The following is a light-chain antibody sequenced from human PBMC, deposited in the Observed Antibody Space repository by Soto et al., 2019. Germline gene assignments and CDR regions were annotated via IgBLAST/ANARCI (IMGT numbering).Light chain of an antibody. CDR1: SSDVGGYNY. CDR2: DVS. V-gene: IGLV2-14*01. CDR3: SSYTSSSTLEV. Sequence: QSVLTQPASVSGSPVQSITISCTGTSSDVGGYNYVSWYQQHPGKAPKLMIYDVSNRPSGVSNRSSGSKSGNTASLTISGLQAEDEADYYCSSYTSSSTLEVFGTGTKVTVL. J-gene: IGLJ1*01.